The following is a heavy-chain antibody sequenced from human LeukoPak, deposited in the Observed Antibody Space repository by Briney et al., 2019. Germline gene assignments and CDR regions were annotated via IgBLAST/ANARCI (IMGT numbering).Heavy chain of an antibody. CDR2: TRNKANSYST. V-gene: IGHV3-72*01. J-gene: IGHJ4*02. CDR1: GFTFSDHY. D-gene: IGHD1-26*01. CDR3: ARLNRIGGTYFFDY. Sequence: GGSLRLSWAASGFTFSDHYMDWVRQAPGKGLEWVGRTRNKANSYSTAYAASVRDRFTISRDVSENSLYLQMSSLKTEDTAVYYCARLNRIGGTYFFDYWGQGTLVTVSS.